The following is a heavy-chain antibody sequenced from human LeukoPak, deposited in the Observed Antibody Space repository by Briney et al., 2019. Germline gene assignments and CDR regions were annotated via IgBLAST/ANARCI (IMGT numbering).Heavy chain of an antibody. J-gene: IGHJ3*02. D-gene: IGHD3-3*01. CDR3: ARGFLEWPTQDVFDI. CDR2: VYFIGST. Sequence: PSETLSLTCTVSGGPISNYYWSWIRQPPGKGLEWIGYVYFIGSTYYNPSLKSRVTISVDTSKNQFSLKLGSVTAADTAVYYCARGFLEWPTQDVFDIWGQGTMVTVSS. V-gene: IGHV4-59*01. CDR1: GGPISNYY.